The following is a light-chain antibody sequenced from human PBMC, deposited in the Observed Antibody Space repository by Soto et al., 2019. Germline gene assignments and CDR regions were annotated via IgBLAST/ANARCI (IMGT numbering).Light chain of an antibody. CDR2: DAS. J-gene: IGKJ5*01. Sequence: DIMLTQYTATLSLSPGEGATLSCRASQSVNSYLVWYQQKPGQAPRLLIYDASNRATGIPARFCGSGSGTDFTLTISSLEPEDFALYYCQQRSNWPITFGQGTRLEIK. CDR3: QQRSNWPIT. CDR1: QSVNSY. V-gene: IGKV3-11*01.